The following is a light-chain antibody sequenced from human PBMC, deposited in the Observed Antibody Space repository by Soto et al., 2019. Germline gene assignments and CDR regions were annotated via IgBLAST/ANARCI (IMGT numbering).Light chain of an antibody. J-gene: IGKJ1*01. CDR2: GAS. CDR3: QQYNNWPQT. V-gene: IGKV3-20*01. CDR1: QSVISNY. Sequence: EIVLTQSPGTLSLSPGERATLSCRASQSVISNYLAWYQQKPGLAPRLLIYGASSRATGIPDRFSGSGSGTDFTLTISSLQSEDFAVYYCQQYNNWPQTFGQGTKVDIK.